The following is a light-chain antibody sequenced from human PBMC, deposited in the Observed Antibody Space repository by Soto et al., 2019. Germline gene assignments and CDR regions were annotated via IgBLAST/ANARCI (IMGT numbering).Light chain of an antibody. V-gene: IGLV6-57*04. CDR3: QSYDSDNRGV. J-gene: IGLJ2*01. CDR2: EDR. CDR1: SGDIASNY. Sequence: NFMLTQPHSVSESPGKTVTISCTRSSGDIASNYVQWYQQRPGSAPTTVIYEDRQRPSGVPDRFSGSIDSSSNSASLTISGLKPEDEADYYCQSYDSDNRGVFGGGTKLTVL.